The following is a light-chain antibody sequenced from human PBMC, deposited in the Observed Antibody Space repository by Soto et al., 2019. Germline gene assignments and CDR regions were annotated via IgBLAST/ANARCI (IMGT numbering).Light chain of an antibody. CDR1: QSVSSSY. J-gene: IGKJ1*01. Sequence: EIVLTQSPGTLSLSPGERATLSCRASQSVSSSYLAWYQQKPGQAPRLLIYGASSRATGIPDRFSGSGSGTDFTLTISRLEPDDFAVYYGQQYGSSPLVTVGQGTKVEIK. CDR3: QQYGSSPLVT. V-gene: IGKV3-20*01. CDR2: GAS.